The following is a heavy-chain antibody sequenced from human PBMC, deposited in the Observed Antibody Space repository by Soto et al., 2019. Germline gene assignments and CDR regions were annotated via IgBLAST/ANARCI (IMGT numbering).Heavy chain of an antibody. CDR1: VGSVSSGSYY. CDR2: IYYSGST. Sequence: PSETLSLTCTVSVGSVSSGSYYLSWIRQPPGKGLEWIGYIYYSGSTNYNPSLKSRVTISVDTSKIQFSLKLSSVTAADTAVYYCARHHRGYSYGDAFDIWGPGTLVTVSS. J-gene: IGHJ3*02. V-gene: IGHV4-61*01. D-gene: IGHD5-18*01. CDR3: ARHHRGYSYGDAFDI.